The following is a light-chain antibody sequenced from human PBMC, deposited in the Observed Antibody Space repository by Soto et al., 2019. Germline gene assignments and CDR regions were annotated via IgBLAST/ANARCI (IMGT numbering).Light chain of an antibody. CDR1: QSVNIN. V-gene: IGKV3-15*01. CDR2: GES. J-gene: IGKJ1*01. Sequence: EILMTQSPATLSVSPGESATLSCRASQSVNINLAWYQQKPGQAPRVLIYGESTRAPGVPARFSGSGSGTEFTLTISSLQSEDFAVYYCQQYNNWPLTFGQGNKVEIK. CDR3: QQYNNWPLT.